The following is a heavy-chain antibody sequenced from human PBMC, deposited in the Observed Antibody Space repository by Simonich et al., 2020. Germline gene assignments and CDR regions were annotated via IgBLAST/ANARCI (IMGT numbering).Heavy chain of an antibody. V-gene: IGHV3-23*01. CDR2: ICGIGGST. J-gene: IGHJ4*02. Sequence: EVQLLESGGGLVQPRGSLRLSCAASGFTFSSYAMIWVRQAPGKGVEWVSAICGIGGSTYYADSVKGRFTISRDNSKNTLYLQMNSLRAEDTAVYYCATYYFDYWGQGTLVTVSS. CDR1: GFTFSSYA. CDR3: ATYYFDY.